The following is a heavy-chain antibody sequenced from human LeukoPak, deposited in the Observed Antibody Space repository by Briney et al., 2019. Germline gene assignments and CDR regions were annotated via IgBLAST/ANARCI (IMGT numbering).Heavy chain of an antibody. D-gene: IGHD3-16*01. Sequence: PGGSLRLSCAASGFSVSNNYMHWVRQAPGKGLEWVSAISGSGGSTYYADSVKGRFTISRDNSKNTLYLQMNSLRAEDTAVYYRAKVLNRLLSPYFDYWGQGTLVTVSS. CDR2: ISGSGGST. CDR3: AKVLNRLLSPYFDY. CDR1: GFSVSNNY. V-gene: IGHV3-23*01. J-gene: IGHJ4*02.